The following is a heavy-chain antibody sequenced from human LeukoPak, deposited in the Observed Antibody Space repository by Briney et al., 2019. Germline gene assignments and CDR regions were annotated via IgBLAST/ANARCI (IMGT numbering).Heavy chain of an antibody. D-gene: IGHD2-2*01. CDR1: GGSISSGGYY. CDR3: ARDRGDWCSSTSCYPGIHGAFDI. V-gene: IGHV4-30-2*01. Sequence: PSQTLSLTCTVSGGSISSGGYYWSWIRQPPGKGLEWIGYIYHSGSTYYNPSLKSRVTISVDRSKNQFSLKLSSVTAADTAVYYCARDRGDWCSSTSCYPGIHGAFDIWGQGTMVTVSS. J-gene: IGHJ3*02. CDR2: IYHSGST.